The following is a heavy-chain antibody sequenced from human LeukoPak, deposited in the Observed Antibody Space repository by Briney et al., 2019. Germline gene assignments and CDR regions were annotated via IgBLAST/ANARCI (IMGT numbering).Heavy chain of an antibody. CDR2: ISYDGSNK. V-gene: IGHV3-30*18. Sequence: GRSLRLSCAASGFTFSSYGMHWVRQAPGKGLEWVAVISYDGSNKYHADSVKGRFTISRDNSKNTLYLQMNSLRAEDTAVYYCAKVGLTYYYDSSGYTDSPAKYYFDYWGQGTLVTVSS. CDR3: AKVGLTYYYDSSGYTDSPAKYYFDY. J-gene: IGHJ4*02. CDR1: GFTFSSYG. D-gene: IGHD3-22*01.